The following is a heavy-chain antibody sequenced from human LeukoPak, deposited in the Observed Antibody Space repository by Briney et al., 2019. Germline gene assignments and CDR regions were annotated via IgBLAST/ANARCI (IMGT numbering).Heavy chain of an antibody. CDR2: IRYVGSNK. CDR3: AKDGELAARTNCCYYYRDV. CDR1: GFTFSSYG. D-gene: IGHD6-6*01. V-gene: IGHV3-30*02. Sequence: GGSLRLSCAASGFTFSSYGMRWVRQAPGEGLGWGAFIRYVGSNKYYADSVKGRFTISRDNSKNTLYLQMNSLRAEDTAVYYCAKDGELAARTNCCYYYRDVWGKGTTVTVSS. J-gene: IGHJ6*03.